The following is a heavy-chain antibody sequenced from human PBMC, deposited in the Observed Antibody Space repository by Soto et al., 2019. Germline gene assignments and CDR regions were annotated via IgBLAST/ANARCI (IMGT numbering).Heavy chain of an antibody. D-gene: IGHD3-16*01. CDR2: ISGSGGST. Sequence: GGSLRLSCAASGFTFSSYAMSWVRQAPGKGLEWVSAISGSGGSTYYADSVKGRFTISRDNSKNTLYLQMNSLRAEDTAVYYCAKDGLYDYVWGETSPFDYWGQGTLVTVSS. CDR1: GFTFSSYA. J-gene: IGHJ4*02. V-gene: IGHV3-23*01. CDR3: AKDGLYDYVWGETSPFDY.